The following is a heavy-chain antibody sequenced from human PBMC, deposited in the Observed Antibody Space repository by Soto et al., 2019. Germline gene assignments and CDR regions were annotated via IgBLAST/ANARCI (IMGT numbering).Heavy chain of an antibody. V-gene: IGHV1-69*13. CDR1: GGTFSTFG. J-gene: IGHJ5*02. CDR3: ARALPSGPYSDP. Sequence: SVKVSCKASGGTFSTFGFSWVRQAPGQGLEWMGGIIPIFGTTYYAQKFQGRVTITADESTSTAYLELSSLRAEDTAVYYCARALPSGPYSDPWGQGTLVTV. D-gene: IGHD2-15*01. CDR2: IIPIFGTT.